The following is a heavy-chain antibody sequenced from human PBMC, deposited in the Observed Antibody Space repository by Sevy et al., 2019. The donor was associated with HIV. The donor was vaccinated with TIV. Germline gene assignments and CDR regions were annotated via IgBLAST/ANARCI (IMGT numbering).Heavy chain of an antibody. J-gene: IGHJ5*02. CDR2: IRSKAYGGTT. V-gene: IGHV3-49*03. Sequence: GGSLRLSCTASGFTFGDYAMSWFRQAPGKGLEWVGFIRSKAYGGTTEYAASVKGRFTISRDDSKSIAYLQMNSLKTEDTAVYHCTRERDYSYGIRFDPWGQGTLVTVSS. CDR1: GFTFGDYA. CDR3: TRERDYSYGIRFDP. D-gene: IGHD5-18*01.